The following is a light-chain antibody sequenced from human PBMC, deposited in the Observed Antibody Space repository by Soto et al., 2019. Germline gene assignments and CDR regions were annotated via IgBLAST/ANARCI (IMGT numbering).Light chain of an antibody. CDR1: QSISNH. Sequence: DIQMTQSPSSLSASVEDRVIITCRASQSISNHLNWYQQKPGKAPKLLIFAASSLQSGVPSRFSGSSSGPDFTLTISSLQPKDFATYYCQQSYSSPPTFGQGTKVDIK. J-gene: IGKJ1*01. CDR3: QQSYSSPPT. V-gene: IGKV1-39*01. CDR2: AAS.